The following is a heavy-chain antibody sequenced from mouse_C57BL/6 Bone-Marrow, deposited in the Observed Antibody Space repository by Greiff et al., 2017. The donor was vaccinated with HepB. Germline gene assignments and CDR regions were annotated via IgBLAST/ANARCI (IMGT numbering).Heavy chain of an antibody. V-gene: IGHV5-4*01. CDR3: ASLYGLWFAY. CDR2: ISDGGSYT. Sequence: DVQLVESGGGLVKPGGSLKLSCAASGFTFSSYAMSWVRQTPEKRLEWVATISDGGSYTYYPDNVKGRFTISRDNAKNNLYLQMSHLKSEDTAMYYCASLYGLWFAYWGQGTLVTVSA. CDR1: GFTFSSYA. J-gene: IGHJ3*01. D-gene: IGHD1-1*02.